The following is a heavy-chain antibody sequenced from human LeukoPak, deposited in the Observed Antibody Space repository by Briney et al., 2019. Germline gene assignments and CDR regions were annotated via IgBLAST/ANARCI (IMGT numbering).Heavy chain of an antibody. Sequence: PGGSLRLSCAASGFTVSSNYMSWVRQAPGKGLEWVSVIYSGGSTYYADSVKGRFTISRDNSKNTLYLQMNSLRAEDTAVYYCAKGIGITMVRGVITWFDYWGQGTLVTVSS. CDR1: GFTVSSNY. V-gene: IGHV3-53*01. J-gene: IGHJ4*02. CDR2: IYSGGST. CDR3: AKGIGITMVRGVITWFDY. D-gene: IGHD3-10*01.